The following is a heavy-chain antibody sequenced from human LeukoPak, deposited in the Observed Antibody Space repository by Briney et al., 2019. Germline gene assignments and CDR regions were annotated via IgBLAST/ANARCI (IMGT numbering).Heavy chain of an antibody. Sequence: SETLSLTCTVSGGSISGSSYYWGWIRQPPGKGLEWIGSIYYSGSTYYNPSLKSRVTISVDTSKNQFSLKLSSVTAADTAVYYCARLPTTYLYFDYWGQGTLVTVSS. V-gene: IGHV4-39*01. D-gene: IGHD4-17*01. CDR1: GGSISGSSYY. J-gene: IGHJ4*02. CDR2: IYYSGST. CDR3: ARLPTTYLYFDY.